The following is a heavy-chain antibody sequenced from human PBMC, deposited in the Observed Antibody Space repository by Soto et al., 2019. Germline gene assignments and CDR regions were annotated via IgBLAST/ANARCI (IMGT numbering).Heavy chain of an antibody. CDR1: GFTFNTYG. J-gene: IGHJ4*02. Sequence: QVPLVESGGGVVQPGRSLTLSCAASGFTFNTYGMHWVRQAPGQGLEWVAVISLDGSDKYYTDSLKGRFTISRDNSKNTLFLQMNSLRPEDTAVYYCATDRFNLMTGFDSWGQGTLVSVSS. CDR2: ISLDGSDK. D-gene: IGHD2-8*01. V-gene: IGHV3-30*03. CDR3: ATDRFNLMTGFDS.